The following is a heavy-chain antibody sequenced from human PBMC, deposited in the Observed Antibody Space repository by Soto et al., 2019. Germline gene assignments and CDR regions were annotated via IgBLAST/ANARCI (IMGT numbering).Heavy chain of an antibody. CDR2: VSHDGRNT. CDR1: GFTFSDYA. CDR3: AKVGGEWLVTSDFNY. J-gene: IGHJ4*02. V-gene: IGHV3-30*18. D-gene: IGHD6-19*01. Sequence: VQLVESGGGVVQPGRSLRLSCAASGFTFSDYAMHWVRQAPGKGLEWVAVVSHDGRNTHYADSVKGRFTISRDSSNNTVSRKMTSLRAEDTAVYYCAKVGGEWLVTSDFNYWGQGALVTVSS.